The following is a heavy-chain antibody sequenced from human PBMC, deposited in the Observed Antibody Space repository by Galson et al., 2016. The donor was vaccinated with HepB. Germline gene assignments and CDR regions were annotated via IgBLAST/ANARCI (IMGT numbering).Heavy chain of an antibody. D-gene: IGHD6-13*01. V-gene: IGHV5-51*01. Sequence: QSGAEVKKPGESLTISCKGSGYSFTNYWIAWVRQIPGKGLEWMGIIYPGDFDTRYCPSFQGQVTFSADKSINTAYLQWSSLKASDTALYYCARLRSPSIWYGGMNVWGQGTAVTVSS. CDR3: ARLRSPSIWYGGMNV. J-gene: IGHJ6*02. CDR2: IYPGDFDT. CDR1: GYSFTNYW.